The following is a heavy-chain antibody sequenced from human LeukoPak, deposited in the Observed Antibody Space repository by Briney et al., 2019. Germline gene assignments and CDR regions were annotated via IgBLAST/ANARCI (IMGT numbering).Heavy chain of an antibody. CDR3: GRINYNGDY. V-gene: IGHV3-74*01. Sequence: QPGGSLRLSCAASGFTLSSYWVHWVRQPPGKGLMWLSRTNEDGSYADYADSVKGRFTISRDNAKNTVHLQMNSLRTEDTAVYFCGRINYNGDYWGRGTLVTVSS. J-gene: IGHJ4*02. D-gene: IGHD3-10*01. CDR1: GFTLSSYW. CDR2: TNEDGSYA.